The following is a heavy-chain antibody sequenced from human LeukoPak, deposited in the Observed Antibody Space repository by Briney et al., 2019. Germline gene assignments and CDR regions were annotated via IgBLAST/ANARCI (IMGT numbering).Heavy chain of an antibody. J-gene: IGHJ5*02. Sequence: PSETLSLTCAVYGGSFSGYYWSWIRQPPGKGLEWIGEINHSGSTNYNPSLKSRVTISVDTSKNQFSLKLSSVTAADTAVYYCARDAHAKRILPTRWFDPWGQGTLVTVSS. CDR3: ARDAHAKRILPTRWFDP. CDR1: GGSFSGYY. D-gene: IGHD2-2*01. V-gene: IGHV4-34*01. CDR2: INHSGST.